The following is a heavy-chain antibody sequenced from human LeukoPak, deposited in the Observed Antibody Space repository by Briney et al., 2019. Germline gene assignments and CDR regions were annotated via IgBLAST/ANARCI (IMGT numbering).Heavy chain of an antibody. V-gene: IGHV1-46*01. J-gene: IGHJ4*02. CDR3: ARSRTIAAVGRGVGEY. CDR1: GYTFTSYY. Sequence: ASVKVSCKASGYTFTSYYMHWVRQAPGQGLEWMGIINPSGGSTSYAQKFQGRVTMTRDMSTSTVYMELSSLRSEDTAVYYCARSRTIAAVGRGVGEYWGQGTLVTVSS. CDR2: INPSGGST. D-gene: IGHD6-13*01.